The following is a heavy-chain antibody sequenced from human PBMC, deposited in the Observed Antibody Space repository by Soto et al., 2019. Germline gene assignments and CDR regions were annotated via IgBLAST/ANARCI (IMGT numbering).Heavy chain of an antibody. V-gene: IGHV3-33*01. Sequence: QVQLVESGGGVVQPGRSLRLSCAASGFTFSSYGMHWVRQAPGKGLEWVAVIWYDGSNKYYADSVKGRFTISRDNSKNTLYLQINSLRAEDTAVYYCARESNCSGGSCLYYYYGMDVWGQGTTVTVSS. CDR3: ARESNCSGGSCLYYYYGMDV. CDR1: GFTFSSYG. D-gene: IGHD2-15*01. J-gene: IGHJ6*02. CDR2: IWYDGSNK.